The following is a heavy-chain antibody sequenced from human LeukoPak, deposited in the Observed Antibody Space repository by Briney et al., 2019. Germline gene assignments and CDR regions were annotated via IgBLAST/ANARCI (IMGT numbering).Heavy chain of an antibody. Sequence: PGGSLRLYCAASGFTFGSYSMNWVRQAPGKGLEWVSSISSSSSYIYYADSVKGRFTISRDNAKNSLYLQMNSLRAEDTAVYYCARGPDAFDIWGQGTMVTVSS. V-gene: IGHV3-21*01. CDR3: ARGPDAFDI. CDR2: ISSSSSYI. CDR1: GFTFGSYS. J-gene: IGHJ3*02.